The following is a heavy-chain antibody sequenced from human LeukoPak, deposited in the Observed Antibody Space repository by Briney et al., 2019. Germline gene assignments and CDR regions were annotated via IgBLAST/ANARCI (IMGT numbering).Heavy chain of an antibody. V-gene: IGHV4-34*01. D-gene: IGHD3-9*01. CDR2: INHSGST. CDR1: GGSFSGYY. CDR3: ARGGARYFDWSTRNWFDP. Sequence: PSETLSLTCAFFGGSFSGYYWSWIRQPPGKGLGWDGEINHSGSTNYNPSLKGRVTISVDTSKNQFSLKLSSVTAADTAVYYCARGGARYFDWSTRNWFDPWGQGTLVTVSS. J-gene: IGHJ5*02.